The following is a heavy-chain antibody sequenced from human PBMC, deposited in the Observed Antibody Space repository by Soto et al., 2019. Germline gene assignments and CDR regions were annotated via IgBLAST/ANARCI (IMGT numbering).Heavy chain of an antibody. V-gene: IGHV3-30*18. CDR2: ISYDGNNK. J-gene: IGHJ4*02. CDR1: GFTFSGSG. D-gene: IGHD2-2*01. Sequence: QVQLVESGGGVVQPGRSLRLSCAASGFTFSGSGMHWVRQAPGKGLEWVAFISYDGNNKYYADSVKGRFTISRDNSKNTLYLQMNSLRGDDMAVYYCAKIVVPAALGIDFWGQGTLVIVSS. CDR3: AKIVVPAALGIDF.